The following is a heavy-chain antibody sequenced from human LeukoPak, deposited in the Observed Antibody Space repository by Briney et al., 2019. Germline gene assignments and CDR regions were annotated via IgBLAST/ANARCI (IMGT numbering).Heavy chain of an antibody. V-gene: IGHV3-30-3*01. CDR1: GFTFSSYA. D-gene: IGHD3-10*01. CDR3: ARVGGGWFGELYPNYYGMGV. J-gene: IGHJ6*02. Sequence: PGGSLRLSCAASGFTFSSYAMHWVRQAPGKGLEWVAVISYDGSNKYYADSVKGRFTISRDNSKNTLYLQMNSLRAEDTAVYYCARVGGGWFGELYPNYYGMGVWGQGTTVTVSS. CDR2: ISYDGSNK.